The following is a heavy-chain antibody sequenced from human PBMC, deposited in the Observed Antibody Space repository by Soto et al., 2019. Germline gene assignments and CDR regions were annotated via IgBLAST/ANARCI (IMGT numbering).Heavy chain of an antibody. CDR1: GFTFSYG. V-gene: IGHV3-30*18. J-gene: IGHJ4*02. D-gene: IGHD2-15*01. CDR3: TKLVIGYCSGNTCDDY. CDR2: ISYDSSNK. Sequence: VQLLESGGGLIQPGGSLRLSCAASGFTFSYGIHWLRQAPGKGLEWVAYISYDSSNKFYGDSVKGRFTISRDKSKNTQILQMNSLRAEDTAVYYCTKLVIGYCSGNTCDDYWGQGTLVAVSS.